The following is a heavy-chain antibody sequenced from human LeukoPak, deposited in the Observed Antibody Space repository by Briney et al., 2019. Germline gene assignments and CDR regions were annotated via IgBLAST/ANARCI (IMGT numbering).Heavy chain of an antibody. V-gene: IGHV4-39*07. D-gene: IGHD6-13*01. CDR3: ARGLMMAVAGRGEFHY. CDR2: IYYSGST. Sequence: NPSETLSLTCTVSGGSISSSSSYWGWIRQPPGKGLEWIGSIYYSGSTYYNPSLKSRVTISVDTSKNQFSLKLSSVTAADTAVYYCARGLMMAVAGRGEFHYWGQGTLVTVSA. J-gene: IGHJ4*02. CDR1: GGSISSSSSY.